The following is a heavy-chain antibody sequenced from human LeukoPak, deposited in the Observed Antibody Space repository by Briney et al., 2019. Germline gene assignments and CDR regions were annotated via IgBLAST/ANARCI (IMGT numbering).Heavy chain of an antibody. CDR2: IRYDGSNK. CDR1: EFTFSSYG. V-gene: IGHV3-30*02. CDR3: AKDSWEVGATSEIDY. J-gene: IGHJ4*02. Sequence: PGGSLRLSCAASEFTFSSYGMHWVRQAPGKGLEWVAFIRYDGSNKYYADSVKGRFTISRDNSKNTLYLQMNSLRVEDTAVYYCAKDSWEVGATSEIDYWGQGTLVTVSS. D-gene: IGHD1-26*01.